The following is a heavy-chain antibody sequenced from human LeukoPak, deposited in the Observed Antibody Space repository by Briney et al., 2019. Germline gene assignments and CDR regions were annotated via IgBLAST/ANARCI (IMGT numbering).Heavy chain of an antibody. CDR3: ARTVYYYDSSGYVQDV. CDR2: ISGSGGST. V-gene: IGHV3-23*01. CDR1: GFTFSSYA. Sequence: GGSLRLSCAASGFTFSSYAMSWVRQAPGKGLEWVSAISGSGGSTYYADSVKGRFTISRDNSKNTLYLQMNSLRAEDTAVYYCARTVYYYDSSGYVQDVWGKGTTVTVSS. D-gene: IGHD3-22*01. J-gene: IGHJ6*04.